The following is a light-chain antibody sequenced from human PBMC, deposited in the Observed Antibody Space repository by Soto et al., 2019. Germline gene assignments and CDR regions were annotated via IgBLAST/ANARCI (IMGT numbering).Light chain of an antibody. CDR1: QSVSSSY. V-gene: IGKV3-20*01. Sequence: EIVLTQSPGTLSLSPGERATLSCRASQSVSSSYLAWYQQKPGQAPRLLIYGASSRATGIPDRFSGSRSGTDFTLTISRLEPEDFAVYFCQQYGSSPVTFGQGTRLEIK. CDR3: QQYGSSPVT. CDR2: GAS. J-gene: IGKJ5*01.